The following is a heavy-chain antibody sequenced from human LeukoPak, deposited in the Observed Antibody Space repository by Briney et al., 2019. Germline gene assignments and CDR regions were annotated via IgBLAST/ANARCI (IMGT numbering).Heavy chain of an antibody. J-gene: IGHJ4*02. CDR1: GFTFSHYG. CDR3: ARDLGGTTVTPGVVDY. CDR2: IWSDGSNK. V-gene: IGHV3-33*01. Sequence: TGGSLRLSCAASGFTFSHYGMHWVRQGPSKGLEWVAVIWSDGSNKYHADSVKGRFSISRDNSKNTLYLQMNSLTAEDTAVYYCARDLGGTTVTPGVVDYWGQGTLVTVSS. D-gene: IGHD4-17*01.